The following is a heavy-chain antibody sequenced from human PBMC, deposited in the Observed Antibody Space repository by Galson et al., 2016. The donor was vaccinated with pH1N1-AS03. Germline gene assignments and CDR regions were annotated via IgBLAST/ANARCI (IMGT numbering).Heavy chain of an antibody. V-gene: IGHV1-18*01. Sequence: SVKVSCKASAYTFTTYGISWVRQAPGQGLEWMGWISPYNGNTNYAQKLQGRVTMTTDTSTSTAYMELRSLKSDDTAVYYFAREMGIMDAFDIWGQGTMVTVAS. CDR1: AYTFTTYG. CDR3: AREMGIMDAFDI. D-gene: IGHD3-16*01. J-gene: IGHJ3*02. CDR2: ISPYNGNT.